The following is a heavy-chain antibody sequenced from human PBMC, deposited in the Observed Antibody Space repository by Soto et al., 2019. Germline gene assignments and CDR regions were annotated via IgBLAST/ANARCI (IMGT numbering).Heavy chain of an antibody. CDR1: GGTFSSYA. CDR2: IIPIFGTA. CDR3: AREIRITIFGVGRQSLYYGMDV. J-gene: IGHJ6*02. D-gene: IGHD3-3*01. V-gene: IGHV1-69*06. Sequence: GASVKVSCKASGGTFSSYAISWVRQAPGQGLEWMGGIIPIFGTANYAQKFQGRVTITADKSTSTAYMELSSLRSEDTAVYYCAREIRITIFGVGRQSLYYGMDVWGQGTTVTVSS.